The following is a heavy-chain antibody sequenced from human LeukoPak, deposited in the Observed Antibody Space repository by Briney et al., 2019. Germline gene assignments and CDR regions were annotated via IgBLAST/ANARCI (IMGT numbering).Heavy chain of an antibody. CDR1: GFTFSSYA. V-gene: IGHV3-23*01. Sequence: GGSLRLSCAASGFTFSSYAMSWVRQAPGKGLGWVSAIIVGGGSTYYADSVKGRFTISRDNSKNTLYLQMNSLRAEDTAVYYCAKDKESSWYVNYYYYGMDVWGQGTTVTVSS. CDR3: AKDKESSWYVNYYYYGMDV. J-gene: IGHJ6*02. D-gene: IGHD6-13*01. CDR2: IIVGGGST.